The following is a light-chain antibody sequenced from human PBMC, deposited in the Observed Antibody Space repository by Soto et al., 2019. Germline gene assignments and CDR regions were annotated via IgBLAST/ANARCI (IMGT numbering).Light chain of an antibody. CDR3: RPWVASLNGVV. J-gene: IGLJ2*01. V-gene: IGLV1-44*01. CDR2: SNN. Sequence: QSVLTQPPSASGTPGQRVTISCSGSSSNIGSNTVNWYQQLPGTAPKLLIYSNNQRPSVVPDRFSGSKSGTSASLAIGGLQSEDEADYYCRPWVASLNGVVFGAGTQLTV. CDR1: SSNIGSNT.